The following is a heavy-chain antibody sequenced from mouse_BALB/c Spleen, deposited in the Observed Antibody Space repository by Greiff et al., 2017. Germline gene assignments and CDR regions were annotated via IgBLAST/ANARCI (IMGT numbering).Heavy chain of an antibody. CDR2: IRNKANGYTT. Sequence: EVKLVESGGGLVQPGGSLRLSCATSGFTFTDYYMSWVRQPPGKALEWLGFIRNKANGYTTEYSASVKGRFTISRDNSQSILYLQVHTLRAEDSATYYCARDGGDYGSFDYWGQGTTLTVSS. V-gene: IGHV7-3*02. CDR3: ARDGGDYGSFDY. CDR1: GFTFTDYY. J-gene: IGHJ2*01. D-gene: IGHD2-4*01.